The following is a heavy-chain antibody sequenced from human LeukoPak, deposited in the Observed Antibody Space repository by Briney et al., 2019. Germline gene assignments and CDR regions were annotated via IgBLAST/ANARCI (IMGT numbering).Heavy chain of an antibody. D-gene: IGHD2-2*01. CDR1: GFTFSRNA. CDR3: AKDPYGTRYFDY. Sequence: GSLRLSCVASGFTFSRNAMSWVRQAPGKGLEWVSSLSDSGGDTYYADSVKGRFTISRDNSKNTVYLQMNSLKAEDTAVYYCAKDPYGTRYFDYWGQGTLVTVSS. CDR2: LSDSGGDT. V-gene: IGHV3-23*01. J-gene: IGHJ4*02.